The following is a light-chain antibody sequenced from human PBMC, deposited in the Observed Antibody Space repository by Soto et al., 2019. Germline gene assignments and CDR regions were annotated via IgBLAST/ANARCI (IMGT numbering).Light chain of an antibody. V-gene: IGLV2-23*01. Sequence: QSALTQPASGSGSPGQSITISCTGTSSDFGSYNLVSWYQQHPGKAPKLMIYEDSKRPSGVSNRFSGSKSGNTASLTISGLQAEDDADYYCCSYAGSSTYVFGTGTKVTVL. CDR3: CSYAGSSTYV. CDR2: EDS. CDR1: SSDFGSYNL. J-gene: IGLJ1*01.